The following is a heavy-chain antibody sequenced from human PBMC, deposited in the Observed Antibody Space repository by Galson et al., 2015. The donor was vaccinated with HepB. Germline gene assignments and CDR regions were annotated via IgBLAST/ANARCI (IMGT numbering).Heavy chain of an antibody. Sequence: SVKVSCKASGYTFTSYGISWVRQAPGQGLEWMGWISAYNGNTNYAQKLQGRVTMTTDTSTSTAYMELRSLRSDDTAVYYCARFWEYYYDSSGYGYWGQGTLVTVSS. D-gene: IGHD3-22*01. J-gene: IGHJ4*02. CDR1: GYTFTSYG. CDR3: ARFWEYYYDSSGYGY. V-gene: IGHV1-18*04. CDR2: ISAYNGNT.